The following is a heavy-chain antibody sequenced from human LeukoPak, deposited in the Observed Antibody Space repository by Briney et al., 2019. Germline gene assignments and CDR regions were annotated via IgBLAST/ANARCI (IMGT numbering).Heavy chain of an antibody. CDR2: IKSNPDGGTA. D-gene: IGHD2-21*02. Sequence: GGSLRLSCAASGLTFRNAWMDWVRHTPGKGLEWVARIKSNPDGGTADYAAPVKGRFTVSRDDSRNTLYLQVNSLKIEDTAVFYCITVFDSVTYWGRGALVTVSS. CDR1: GLTFRNAW. J-gene: IGHJ4*01. V-gene: IGHV3-15*01. CDR3: ITVFDSVTY.